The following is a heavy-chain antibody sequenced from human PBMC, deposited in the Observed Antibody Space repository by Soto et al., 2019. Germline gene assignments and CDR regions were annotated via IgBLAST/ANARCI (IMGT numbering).Heavy chain of an antibody. CDR2: IIPIFGTA. Sequence: QVQLVQSGAEVKKPGSSVKVSCKASGGTFSSYAISWVRQAPGQGLEWMGGIIPIFGTANYAQKFQGRVTISADESTRTAYMELSRLRSEDTALDYLAGTVGTRALDYWGQGTLVTVSS. V-gene: IGHV1-69*01. CDR1: GGTFSSYA. J-gene: IGHJ4*02. D-gene: IGHD3-16*01. CDR3: AGTVGTRALDY.